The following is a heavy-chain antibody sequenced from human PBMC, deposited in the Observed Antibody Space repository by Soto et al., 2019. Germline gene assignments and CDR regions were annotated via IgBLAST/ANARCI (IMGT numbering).Heavy chain of an antibody. V-gene: IGHV3-30*18. D-gene: IGHD3-10*01. Sequence: GALRLSCAASGFTFSTYGMHWVRQAPGKGLEWVAIISYDGSNKNYVDSVKGRFTISRDNSKNTLYLQMNSLRAEDTAVYYCAKDLRWITMVGEIIKGYGRGVWGKGTTVTASS. CDR3: AKDLRWITMVGEIIKGYGRGV. CDR1: GFTFSTYG. CDR2: ISYDGSNK. J-gene: IGHJ6*04.